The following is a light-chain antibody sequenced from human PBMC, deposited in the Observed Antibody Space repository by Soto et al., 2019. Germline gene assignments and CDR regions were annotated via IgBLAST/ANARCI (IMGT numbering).Light chain of an antibody. V-gene: IGLV2-23*01. J-gene: IGLJ1*01. CDR3: CLYIGATTYV. Sequence: QSALAQPASVSGSPGQSITISCTGTSGFVGSFSLVSWYQQHPGKAPKVMISEGHRRPSGVPDRFSGSTSVNSASLTITWLQADDEADYYCCLYIGATTYVFGTGTKVTGL. CDR2: EGH. CDR1: SGFVGSFSL.